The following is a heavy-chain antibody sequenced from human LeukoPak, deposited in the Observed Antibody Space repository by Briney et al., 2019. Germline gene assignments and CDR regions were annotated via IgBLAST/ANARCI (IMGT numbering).Heavy chain of an antibody. Sequence: SETLSLTCTVSGGSISSYYWSWIRQSPGKGLEWIACIYYSGSTNYNPSLKSRVTISVDTSKNQFSLKLSSVTAADTAVYYCARERERDYDFWSGRKYYFDYWGQGTLVTVSS. CDR2: IYYSGST. J-gene: IGHJ4*02. D-gene: IGHD3-3*01. CDR3: ARERERDYDFWSGRKYYFDY. V-gene: IGHV4-59*12. CDR1: GGSISSYY.